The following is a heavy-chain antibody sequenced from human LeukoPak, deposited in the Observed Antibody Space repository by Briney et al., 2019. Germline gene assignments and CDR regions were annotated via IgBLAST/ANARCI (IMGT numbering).Heavy chain of an antibody. Sequence: ASVKVSCKASGYTCTSYGISWGRQAPGQGLEWMGWISAYNGNTNYAQKLQGRVTMTTDTSTSTAYMELRSLRSDDTAVYYCARSEDYYDSSGYTSLDYWGQGTLVTVSS. CDR1: GYTCTSYG. J-gene: IGHJ4*02. D-gene: IGHD3-22*01. CDR2: ISAYNGNT. CDR3: ARSEDYYDSSGYTSLDY. V-gene: IGHV1-18*01.